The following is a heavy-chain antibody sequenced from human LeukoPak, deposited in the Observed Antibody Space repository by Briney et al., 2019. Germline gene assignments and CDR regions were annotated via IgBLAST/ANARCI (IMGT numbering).Heavy chain of an antibody. CDR3: ARLGTTVTTDYYYGMDV. Sequence: PGGSLRLSCAASGFTFSSYAMHWVRQAPGKGLEWVAVISYDGRNKYYADSVKGRFTISRDNSKNTLYLQMNSLRAEDTAVYYCARLGTTVTTDYYYGMDVWGQGTTVTVSS. J-gene: IGHJ6*02. D-gene: IGHD4-17*01. CDR1: GFTFSSYA. CDR2: ISYDGRNK. V-gene: IGHV3-30*04.